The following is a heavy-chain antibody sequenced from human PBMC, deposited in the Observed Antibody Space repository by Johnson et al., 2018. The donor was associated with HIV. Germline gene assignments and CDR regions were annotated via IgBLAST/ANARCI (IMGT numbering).Heavy chain of an antibody. J-gene: IGHJ3*02. CDR1: GFTFDDYG. D-gene: IGHD3-3*01. CDR2: INWNGGNT. Sequence: VQLVESGGGVVRPGGSLRLSCAASGFTFDDYGMSWVRQVPGKGLEWVSSINWNGGNTRYADSVKGRFTISRDNAKNTLYLQMNSLRAEDTAVYYCAGGTFDNFWSVYYGAFDIWGQGTMVTVSS. CDR3: AGGTFDNFWSVYYGAFDI. V-gene: IGHV3-20*04.